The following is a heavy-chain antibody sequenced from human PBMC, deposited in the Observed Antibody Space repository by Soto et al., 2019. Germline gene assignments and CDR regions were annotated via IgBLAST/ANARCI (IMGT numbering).Heavy chain of an antibody. J-gene: IGHJ4*02. D-gene: IGHD6-19*01. CDR2: IWSDENHK. CDR3: ATSILVAGMLDD. CDR1: GFTFSTYA. V-gene: IGHV3-33*01. Sequence: PGGSLRLSCAASGFTFSTYALHWVRQAPGKGLEWVAVIWSDENHKYYPDSVKGRVTISRDNSKNTVYLQMNSLRAEDTAVYYCATSILVAGMLDDWGQGALVTVAS.